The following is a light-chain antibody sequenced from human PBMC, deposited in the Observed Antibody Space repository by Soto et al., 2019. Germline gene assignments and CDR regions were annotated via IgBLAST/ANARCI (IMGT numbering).Light chain of an antibody. J-gene: IGLJ1*01. CDR3: SSYPDASIYF. Sequence: QSALTQPASVSGSPGQSITVSCTGTSSDVGGYNYVSWYQQHPGKAPKIMIYEVSNRPSGVSNRFSGSKSGNTASLTISGLQAEDEADYYCSSYPDASIYFFGTGPKVTVL. CDR1: SSDVGGYNY. CDR2: EVS. V-gene: IGLV2-14*01.